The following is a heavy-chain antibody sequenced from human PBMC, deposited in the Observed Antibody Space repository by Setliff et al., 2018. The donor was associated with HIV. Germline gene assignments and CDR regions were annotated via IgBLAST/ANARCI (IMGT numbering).Heavy chain of an antibody. CDR2: VYHTGST. CDR1: GASAINYIW. J-gene: IGHJ3*01. CDR3: TRRINFGSGYYTDRAFDL. Sequence: SETLSLTCAVSGASAINYIWWSWVRQPPGKGLEWIGEVYHTGSTNLNPSLKTRLTMSVDKAKFQFSLRLTSVTAADTATYFCTRRINFGSGYYTDRAFDLWGQGTLVTVSS. V-gene: IGHV4-4*02. D-gene: IGHD3-3*01.